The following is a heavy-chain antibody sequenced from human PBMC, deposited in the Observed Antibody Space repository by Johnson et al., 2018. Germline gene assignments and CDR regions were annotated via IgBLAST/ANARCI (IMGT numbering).Heavy chain of an antibody. CDR3: TTRTYCRGSTTGLTLYYYYYMDV. CDR2: ISDSGAST. J-gene: IGHJ6*03. D-gene: IGHD2-2*01. CDR1: GITFSKYA. Sequence: VQLQESGGGWVQPGGSLRLSCAASGITFSKYAMSWVRQAPGKGLEWVSVISDSGASTQYADSVKGRFTISRDNSKNRLYLQMNSRRAEDTAVYYCTTRTYCRGSTTGLTLYYYYYMDVWGKGTTVTVSS. V-gene: IGHV3-23*01.